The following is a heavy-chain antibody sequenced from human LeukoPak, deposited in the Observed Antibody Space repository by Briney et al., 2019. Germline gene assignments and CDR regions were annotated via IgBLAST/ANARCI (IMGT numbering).Heavy chain of an antibody. CDR3: ARDPYGSGSYPDY. J-gene: IGHJ4*02. CDR2: ISGYNGNT. D-gene: IGHD3-10*01. Sequence: ASVKVSCKTSGYTFTTYGILWVRQAPGQGLEWMGWISGYNGNTNFARKLQGRVTMTTDTSTSTAYMELRSLRSDDTAVYYCARDPYGSGSYPDYWGQGTLVTVSS. V-gene: IGHV1-18*01. CDR1: GYTFTTYG.